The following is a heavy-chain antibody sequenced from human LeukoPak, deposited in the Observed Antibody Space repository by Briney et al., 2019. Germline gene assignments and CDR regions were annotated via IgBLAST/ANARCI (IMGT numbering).Heavy chain of an antibody. CDR3: ARVEGLSIAAAGRGACDY. J-gene: IGHJ4*02. D-gene: IGHD6-13*01. Sequence: SQTLSLTCTVSGGSISSGGYYWSWIRQPPGKGLEWIGEINHSGSTNYNPSLKSRVTISVDTSKNQFSLKLSSVTAADTAVYYCARVEGLSIAAAGRGACDYWGQGTLVTVSS. CDR1: GGSISSGGYY. V-gene: IGHV4-30-2*01. CDR2: INHSGST.